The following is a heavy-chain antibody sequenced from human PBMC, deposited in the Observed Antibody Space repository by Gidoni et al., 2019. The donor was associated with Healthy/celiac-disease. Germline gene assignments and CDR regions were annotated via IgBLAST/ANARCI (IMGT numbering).Heavy chain of an antibody. V-gene: IGHV4-59*01. CDR3: ARDWIIAARPEDYYYGMDV. D-gene: IGHD6-6*01. Sequence: QVQLQESRPGLVKPSETLSLTCTVSGGSISSYYWSWIRQPPGKGLEWIGYIYYSGSTNYNPSLKSRVTISVDTSKNQFSLKLSSVTAADTAVYYCARDWIIAARPEDYYYGMDVWGQGTTVTVSS. CDR2: IYYSGST. CDR1: GGSISSYY. J-gene: IGHJ6*02.